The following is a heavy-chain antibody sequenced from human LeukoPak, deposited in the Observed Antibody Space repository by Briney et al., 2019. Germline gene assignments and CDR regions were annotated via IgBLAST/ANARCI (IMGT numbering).Heavy chain of an antibody. CDR3: ARQTSGGWLQLVYYFDY. D-gene: IGHD5-24*01. J-gene: IGHJ4*02. CDR1: GGSISSNSYY. CDR2: IYYSGST. V-gene: IGHV4-39*01. Sequence: PSETLSLTCAVSGGSISSNSYYWGWIRQPPGKGLEWIGSIYYSGSTYYNPSLKSRVTISVDTSKNQFSLKLSSVTAADTAVYCARQTSGGWLQLVYYFDYWGQGTLVTVSS.